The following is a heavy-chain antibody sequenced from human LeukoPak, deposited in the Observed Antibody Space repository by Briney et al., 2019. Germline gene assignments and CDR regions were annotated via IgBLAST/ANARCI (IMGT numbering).Heavy chain of an antibody. Sequence: GGSLRLSCAASGFTFSNYWMHWVRQAPGKGLVWVSRINTDGSNTNYADSVRGRFTISRDNAKNTLYLQMNSPRAEDTAVYYCAKEAAAATYYFDYWGQGTLVTVSS. CDR1: GFTFSNYW. D-gene: IGHD6-13*01. CDR3: AKEAAAATYYFDY. V-gene: IGHV3-74*01. CDR2: INTDGSNT. J-gene: IGHJ4*02.